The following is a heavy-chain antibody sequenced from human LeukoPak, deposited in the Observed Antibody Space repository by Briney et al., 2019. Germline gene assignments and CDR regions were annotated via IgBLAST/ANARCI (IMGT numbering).Heavy chain of an antibody. J-gene: IGHJ6*02. CDR1: GGSISSYY. D-gene: IGHD3-10*01. CDR2: IYYSGNT. Sequence: PSETLSLTRTVSGGSISSYYWSWIRQPPGKGLEWIGYIYYSGNTNYNPSLKSRVTISVDTSKNQFSLKLSSVTAADTAVYYCARHVNYYGSGSYCNCYYYGMDVWGQGTTVTVSS. CDR3: ARHVNYYGSGSYCNCYYYGMDV. V-gene: IGHV4-59*08.